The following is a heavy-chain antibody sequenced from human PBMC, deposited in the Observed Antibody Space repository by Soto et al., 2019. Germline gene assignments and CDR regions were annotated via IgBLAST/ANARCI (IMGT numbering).Heavy chain of an antibody. J-gene: IGHJ6*02. D-gene: IGHD2-21*01. CDR2: INSGGNIT. V-gene: IGHV3-74*01. Sequence: PGGSLRLSCTASGFALSRYWMYWVRQAPGKGLVWVSHINSGGNITPYPDSVRGRFTISRDNSKNTLYLDMHSLTTDDTAVYFCARFLWSQYFYYGRAVGGQGTP. CDR3: ARFLWSQYFYYGRAV. CDR1: GFALSRYW.